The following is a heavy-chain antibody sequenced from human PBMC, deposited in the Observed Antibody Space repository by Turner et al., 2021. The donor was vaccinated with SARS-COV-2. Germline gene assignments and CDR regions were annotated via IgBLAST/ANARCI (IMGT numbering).Heavy chain of an antibody. J-gene: IGHJ3*02. CDR1: GYTFTAYY. D-gene: IGHD3-16*01. CDR3: AREGGFSYDHDTFRM. Sequence: QVHLVQSGAEVRKPGASVQVSCKASGYTFTAYYIHWLRQAPGQGPEWMGCISPHSGDTNYSHKSQGRVTITRDTSINTAYMELSRLRSDDTAVYYCAREGGFSYDHDTFRMWGQGTMVTVSS. CDR2: ISPHSGDT. V-gene: IGHV1-2*07.